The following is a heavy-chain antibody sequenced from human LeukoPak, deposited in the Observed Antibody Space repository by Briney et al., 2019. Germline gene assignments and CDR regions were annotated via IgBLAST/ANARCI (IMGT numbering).Heavy chain of an antibody. Sequence: MPSETLSLTCAVYGGSFSGYYWSWIRQPPGKGLEWIGVINHSGSTNYNPSLKSRVTISVDTSKNQFSLKLSSVTAADTAVYYCARDNIVVVPAARYYMDVWGKGTTVTVSS. CDR1: GGSFSGYY. CDR3: ARDNIVVVPAARYYMDV. V-gene: IGHV4-34*01. J-gene: IGHJ6*03. CDR2: INHSGST. D-gene: IGHD2-2*01.